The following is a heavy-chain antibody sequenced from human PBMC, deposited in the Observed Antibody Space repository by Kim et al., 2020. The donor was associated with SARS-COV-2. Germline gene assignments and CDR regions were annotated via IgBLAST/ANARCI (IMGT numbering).Heavy chain of an antibody. V-gene: IGHV4-59*13. D-gene: IGHD3-9*01. CDR3: ARSTYYDILTGYSFDP. Sequence: SETLSLTCTVSGGSISSYYWSWIRQPPGKGLEWIGYIYYSGSTNYNPSLKSRVTISVDTSKNQFSLKLSSVTAADTAVYYCARSTYYDILTGYSFDPWG. J-gene: IGHJ5*02. CDR1: GGSISSYY. CDR2: IYYSGST.